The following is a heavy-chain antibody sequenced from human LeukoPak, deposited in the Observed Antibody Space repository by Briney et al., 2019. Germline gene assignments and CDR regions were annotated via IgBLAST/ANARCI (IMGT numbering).Heavy chain of an antibody. Sequence: RVASVKVSCKASGYTFTGYYMHWVRQAPGQGLEWMGRINPNSGGTNYAQKFQGRVTMTRDTSISTAYMELSRLTSDDTAVYYCAGSNIAVTGTLWLHWGQGTLVTVSS. V-gene: IGHV1-2*06. CDR3: AGSNIAVTGTLWLH. CDR2: INPNSGGT. J-gene: IGHJ4*02. D-gene: IGHD6-19*01. CDR1: GYTFTGYY.